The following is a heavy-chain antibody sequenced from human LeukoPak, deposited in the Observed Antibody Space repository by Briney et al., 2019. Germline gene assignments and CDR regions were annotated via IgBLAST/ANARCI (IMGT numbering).Heavy chain of an antibody. Sequence: PGGSLRLSCVASGLTFSGNSMNWVRQAPGKGLEWISYISSGSPTIYYADSVKGRFTISRDNAKNSLYLQMNSLRDEGTAVYYCARTRGYFDFWGQGTLVTVSS. V-gene: IGHV3-48*02. CDR1: GLTFSGNS. CDR2: ISSGSPTI. CDR3: ARTRGYFDF. J-gene: IGHJ4*02.